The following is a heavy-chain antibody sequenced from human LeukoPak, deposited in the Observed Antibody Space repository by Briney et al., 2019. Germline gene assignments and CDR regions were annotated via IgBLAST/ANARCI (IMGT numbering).Heavy chain of an antibody. V-gene: IGHV3-74*01. Sequence: PGGSLRLSCAASGFPFSGYWMHWVRQAPGKGLVWVSRIDDDGAGTTYADSVKGRFTISRDNAKNTLYLQMNSLRVEDTAVYYCARSASGYDAWGRGTLVTVSS. CDR3: ARSASGYDA. J-gene: IGHJ5*02. CDR2: IDDDGAGT. CDR1: GFPFSGYW. D-gene: IGHD5-12*01.